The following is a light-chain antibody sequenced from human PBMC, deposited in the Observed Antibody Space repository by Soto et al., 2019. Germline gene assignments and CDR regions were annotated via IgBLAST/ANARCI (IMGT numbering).Light chain of an antibody. J-gene: IGLJ3*02. CDR2: EDN. V-gene: IGLV6-57*01. Sequence: NFMLTQPHSVSESPGKTVTISCTRSSGSIASNYVQWYQQRPVSSPTTVIYEDNQRPSGVPDRFSGSIDSSSNSASLTISGLKTEDEADYYCQSYDSSNQVFGGGTKLNVL. CDR1: SGSIASNY. CDR3: QSYDSSNQV.